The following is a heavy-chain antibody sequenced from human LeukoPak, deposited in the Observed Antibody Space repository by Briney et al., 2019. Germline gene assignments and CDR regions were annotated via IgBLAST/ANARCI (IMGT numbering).Heavy chain of an antibody. CDR1: GYTFTGDY. J-gene: IGHJ4*02. Sequence: ASVKVSCKASGYTFTGDYMHWVRQAPGQGLEWMGWINPNSGGTNYAQKFQGRVTMTRDTSISTAYMELSRLRSDDTAVYYCARGGRYYYDSSGYSHFDYWGQGTLVTVSS. CDR2: INPNSGGT. D-gene: IGHD3-22*01. V-gene: IGHV1-2*02. CDR3: ARGGRYYYDSSGYSHFDY.